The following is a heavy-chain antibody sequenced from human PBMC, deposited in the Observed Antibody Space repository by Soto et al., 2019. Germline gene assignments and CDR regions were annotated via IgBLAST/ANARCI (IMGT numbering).Heavy chain of an antibody. V-gene: IGHV3-23*01. CDR1: EFTFSNYA. CDR2: ISYGGGTT. Sequence: EVQLLESGGGLVQPGGSLRLSCAASEFTFSNYAMSWVRQAPGKGLEWVSAISYGGGTTYYANSVKGRFTISRDNSKNTLYLQMNRLRAEDTAVYYCAKNPGYYYESTGYHFDYWGQGTLVTVSS. J-gene: IGHJ4*02. CDR3: AKNPGYYYESTGYHFDY. D-gene: IGHD3-22*01.